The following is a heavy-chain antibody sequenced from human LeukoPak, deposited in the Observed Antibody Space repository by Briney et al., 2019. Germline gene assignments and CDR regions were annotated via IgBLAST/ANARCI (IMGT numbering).Heavy chain of an antibody. CDR3: ARDGRGLPIDY. D-gene: IGHD4-17*01. CDR2: ISSSGSTI. V-gene: IGHV3-11*01. J-gene: IGHJ4*02. Sequence: XGXGLEWVSYISSSGSTIYYADSVKGRFTISRDNAKNSLYLQMNSLRAEDTAVYYCARDGRGLPIDYWGQGTLVTVSS.